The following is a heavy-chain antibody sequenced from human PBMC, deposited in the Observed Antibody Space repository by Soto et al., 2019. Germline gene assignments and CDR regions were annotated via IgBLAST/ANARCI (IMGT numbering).Heavy chain of an antibody. CDR3: ARADCSSTSCYNYYAYGMDV. D-gene: IGHD2-2*01. Sequence: QVQLVQSGPEMKKPGASVKLSCKASGYTFTTYSMHWVRQAPGQRLEWMGWIHAGNGNTEHSQKFQGRVTITRDTSASTAYLELGSLRSEDTAVYYCARADCSSTSCYNYYAYGMDVWGQGTAVTVS. CDR2: IHAGNGNT. V-gene: IGHV1-3*01. J-gene: IGHJ6*02. CDR1: GYTFTTYS.